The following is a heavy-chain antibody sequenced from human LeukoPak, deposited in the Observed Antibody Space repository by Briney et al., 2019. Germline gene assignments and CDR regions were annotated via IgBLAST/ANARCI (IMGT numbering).Heavy chain of an antibody. D-gene: IGHD6-19*01. CDR3: AIVAGIRKNDY. Sequence: ASVKVSCKASGYTFTGYYMHWVRQAPGQGLERMGRINPNSGGTNYAQKFQGRVTMTRDTSISTAYMELSRLRSDDTAVYYCAIVAGIRKNDYWGQGTLVTVSS. CDR1: GYTFTGYY. CDR2: INPNSGGT. V-gene: IGHV1-2*06. J-gene: IGHJ4*02.